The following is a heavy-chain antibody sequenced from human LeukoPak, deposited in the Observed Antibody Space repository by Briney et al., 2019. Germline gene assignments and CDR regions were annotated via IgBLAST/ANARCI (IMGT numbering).Heavy chain of an antibody. CDR3: ARGGNYYDSSGFDY. CDR2: IYYSGST. V-gene: IGHV4-61*01. Sequence: SETLSLTCTVSGGSLSSSSYYWGWIRQPPGKGLEWIGYIYYSGSTNYNPSLKSRATISVDTSKNQFSLKLSSVTAADTAVYYCARGGNYYDSSGFDYWGQGTLVTVSS. D-gene: IGHD3-22*01. J-gene: IGHJ4*02. CDR1: GGSLSSSSYY.